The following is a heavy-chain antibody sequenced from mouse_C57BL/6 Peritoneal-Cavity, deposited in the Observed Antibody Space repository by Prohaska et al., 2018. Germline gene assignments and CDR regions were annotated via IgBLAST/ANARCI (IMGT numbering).Heavy chain of an antibody. CDR1: FTFTSYW. Sequence: FTFTSYWITWVKQRPGHGLEWLGYIYPGSGSTNYNEKVKSKATLTVDTSRSTTYMQLSSQTCEDSAVYYCTKDYDGDYWGQGTTLTVAS. D-gene: IGHD2-4*01. CDR2: IYPGSGST. J-gene: IGHJ2*01. V-gene: IGHV1-55*01. CDR3: TKDYDGDY.